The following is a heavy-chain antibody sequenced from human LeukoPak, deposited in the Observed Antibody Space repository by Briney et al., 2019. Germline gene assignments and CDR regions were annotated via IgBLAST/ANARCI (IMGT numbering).Heavy chain of an antibody. J-gene: IGHJ4*02. CDR1: GGSISSYY. V-gene: IGHV4-59*08. CDR3: ARLGRDYDILTGYYHLPL. Sequence: SETLSLTCTVSGGSISSYYWSWIRQPPGKGLEWIGYIHYSGSTNYNPSLKSRLTISVDTSKNQFSLKLSSVTAADTAVYYCARLGRDYDILTGYYHLPLWGQGTLVTVSS. D-gene: IGHD3-9*01. CDR2: IHYSGST.